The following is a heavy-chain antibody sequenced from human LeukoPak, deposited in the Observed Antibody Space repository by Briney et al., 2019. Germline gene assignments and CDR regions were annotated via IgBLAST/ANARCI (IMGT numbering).Heavy chain of an antibody. D-gene: IGHD3-3*01. J-gene: IGHJ4*02. Sequence: SETLSLTCTVSGGSISSYYWSWIRHPPGKGLEWVGYIYYSGSTNYNPSLKSRVTISVDTSENQFSLKLSSVTAADTAVYYCAREPPYYDFWGGSFDYWGQGTLVTVSS. CDR1: GGSISSYY. CDR3: AREPPYYDFWGGSFDY. V-gene: IGHV4-59*01. CDR2: IYYSGST.